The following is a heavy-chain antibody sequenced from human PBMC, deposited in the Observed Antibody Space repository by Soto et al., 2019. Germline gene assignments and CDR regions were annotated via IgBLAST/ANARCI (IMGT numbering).Heavy chain of an antibody. J-gene: IGHJ3*02. CDR3: ARAKRSTLYCSGGSCWNAFDI. V-gene: IGHV4-59*01. CDR1: GGSISSYY. CDR2: IYYSGST. Sequence: QVQLQESGPGLVKPSETLSLTCTVSGGSISSYYWSWIRQPPGKGLEWIGYIYYSGSTNYNPSLKIRVTISVDTSKNQFSLKLSSVTAADTAVYYCARAKRSTLYCSGGSCWNAFDIWGQGTMVTVSS. D-gene: IGHD2-15*01.